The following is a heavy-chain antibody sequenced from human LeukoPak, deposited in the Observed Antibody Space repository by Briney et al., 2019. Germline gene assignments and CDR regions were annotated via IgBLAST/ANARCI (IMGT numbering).Heavy chain of an antibody. CDR3: ASWGPNDAFDI. J-gene: IGHJ3*02. Sequence: GGSLRLSCGASGFTFSSYSMNWVRQAPGKGLEWVSSISSSSSYIYYADSVKGRFTISRDNAKNSLYLQMNSLRAEDTAVYYCASWGPNDAFDIWGQGTMVTVSS. D-gene: IGHD7-27*01. CDR2: ISSSSSYI. V-gene: IGHV3-21*01. CDR1: GFTFSSYS.